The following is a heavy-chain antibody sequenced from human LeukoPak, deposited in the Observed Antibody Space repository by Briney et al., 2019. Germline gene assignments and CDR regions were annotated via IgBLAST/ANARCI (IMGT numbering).Heavy chain of an antibody. CDR1: GDSVSSKNGA. J-gene: IGHJ4*02. D-gene: IGHD6-19*01. V-gene: IGHV6-1*01. Sequence: SQTLSLTCAVSGDSVSSKNGAWNWIRQSPSRGLEWLGRTYYRSKWYNDYAESMEGRMTISQDTSKNQYSLHLNSVTPDDTAVYYCAWDLGTTGWHTFDYWGQGTLVTVPS. CDR2: TYYRSKWYN. CDR3: AWDLGTTGWHTFDY.